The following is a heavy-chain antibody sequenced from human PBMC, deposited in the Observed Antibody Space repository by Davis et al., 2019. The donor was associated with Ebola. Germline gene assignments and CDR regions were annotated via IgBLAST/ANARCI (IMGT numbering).Heavy chain of an antibody. Sequence: ASVKVSCKASGYTFTGYYMHWVRQAPGQGLEWMGWINPNSGGTNYAQKFQGWVTMTRDTSISTAYMELSRLRSDDTAVYYCARLPTFNSNYVVRGMDVWGQGTTVTVSS. CDR3: ARLPTFNSNYVVRGMDV. CDR2: INPNSGGT. D-gene: IGHD4-11*01. CDR1: GYTFTGYY. V-gene: IGHV1-2*04. J-gene: IGHJ6*02.